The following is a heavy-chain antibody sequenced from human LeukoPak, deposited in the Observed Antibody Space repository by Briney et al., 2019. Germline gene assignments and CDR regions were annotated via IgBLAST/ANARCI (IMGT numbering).Heavy chain of an antibody. CDR3: ARLTRYSSSWSSFDY. CDR2: IYYSGST. CDR1: GGSISSHC. D-gene: IGHD6-13*01. V-gene: IGHV4-59*11. Sequence: SETLSLTCTVSGGSISSHCWSWIRQPPGKGLEWIGYIYYSGSTNYNPSLKSRVTISVDTSKNQFSLKLSSVTAADTAVYYCARLTRYSSSWSSFDYWGQGTLVTVSS. J-gene: IGHJ4*02.